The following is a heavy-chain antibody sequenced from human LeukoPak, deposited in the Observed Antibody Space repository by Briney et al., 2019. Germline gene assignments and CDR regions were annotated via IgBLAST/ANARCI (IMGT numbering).Heavy chain of an antibody. Sequence: PGGSLRLSCAASGFTFSNYGMSWVRQAPGKGLEWVSAISGSDESTYYADSVGGRFTISRDDSKNTLYLQMNSLRAEDTAVYYCARDPAGVAAAGPIVWGQGTTVTVSS. CDR1: GFTFSNYG. V-gene: IGHV3-23*01. CDR2: ISGSDEST. J-gene: IGHJ6*02. CDR3: ARDPAGVAAAGPIV. D-gene: IGHD6-13*01.